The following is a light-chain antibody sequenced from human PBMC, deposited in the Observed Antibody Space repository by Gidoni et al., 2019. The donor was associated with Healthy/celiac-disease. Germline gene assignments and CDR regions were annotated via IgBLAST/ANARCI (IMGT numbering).Light chain of an antibody. CDR1: QSISSY. J-gene: IGKJ3*01. CDR2: AAS. Sequence: DIQMNQSPSSLSASVGDRVTITCRASQSISSYLNWYQQKPGKAPKRLSYAASSLQSGVPSRFSGSGSGTDFTLTISSLQPEDFATYYCQQSYSTPRFTFGPXTKVDIK. V-gene: IGKV1-39*01. CDR3: QQSYSTPRFT.